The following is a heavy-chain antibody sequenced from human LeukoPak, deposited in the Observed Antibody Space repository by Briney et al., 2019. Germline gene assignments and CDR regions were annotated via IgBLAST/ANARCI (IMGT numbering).Heavy chain of an antibody. CDR1: GGTFSSYT. J-gene: IGHJ6*03. Sequence: SVKVSCKASGGTFSSYTINWVRQAPGQGLEWMGRIIPILGIANYAQKFQGRVTITADKSTSTAYMELSSLRSEDTAVYYCARGGCSTSCYIPYYYYYYYMDVWGKGTTVTVSS. D-gene: IGHD2-2*02. CDR3: ARGGCSTSCYIPYYYYYYYMDV. CDR2: IIPILGIA. V-gene: IGHV1-69*02.